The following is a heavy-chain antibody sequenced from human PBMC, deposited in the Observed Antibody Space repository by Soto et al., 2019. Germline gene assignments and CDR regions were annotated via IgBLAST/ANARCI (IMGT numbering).Heavy chain of an antibody. J-gene: IGHJ4*03. CDR1: GGTFSSYA. Sequence: SVKVSCKASGGTFSSYAISWVRQAPGQGLEWMGGIIPIFGTANYAQKFQGRVTITADESTSTAYMELSSLRSEDTAVYYCARFRAPRRQLISMSFHLCGLGTLVTVSS. CDR3: ARFRAPRRQLISMSFHL. D-gene: IGHD6-13*01. CDR2: IIPIFGTA. V-gene: IGHV1-69*13.